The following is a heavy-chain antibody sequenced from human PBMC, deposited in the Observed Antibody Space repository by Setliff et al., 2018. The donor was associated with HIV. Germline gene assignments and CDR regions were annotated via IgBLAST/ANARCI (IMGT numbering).Heavy chain of an antibody. CDR1: GYSISSGFF. CDR3: ARRLWRVGGFDI. CDR2: VYHSGTT. V-gene: IGHV4-38-2*02. J-gene: IGHJ3*02. Sequence: SETLSLTCNVSGYSISSGFFWGWIRQPPGKGLEWIGSVYHSGTTAYNPSLKRLLTVSLDTSTNNFSLKLESVTAADTALYFFARRLWRVGGFDIWGQGTMVTVSS. D-gene: IGHD3-10*01.